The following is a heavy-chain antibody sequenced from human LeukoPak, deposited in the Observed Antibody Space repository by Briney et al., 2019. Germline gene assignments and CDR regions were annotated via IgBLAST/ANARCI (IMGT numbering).Heavy chain of an antibody. CDR1: GFSFSTCA. D-gene: IGHD2-2*01. Sequence: GGSLRLSCSASGFSFSTCALHWVRQAPGKGLVYVSAISSNGLTHYADSVKGRFTIFRDNPKNTLFLQMTSLRTEDTAVYYCVKSPYQDYRRNIDFWGQGTLVTVSS. CDR3: VKSPYQDYRRNIDF. J-gene: IGHJ4*02. CDR2: ISSNGLT. V-gene: IGHV3-64D*09.